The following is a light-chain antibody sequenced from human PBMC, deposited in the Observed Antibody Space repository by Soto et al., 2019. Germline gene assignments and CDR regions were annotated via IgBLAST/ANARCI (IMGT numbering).Light chain of an antibody. CDR1: QSINSD. CDR3: QQYGSSPYT. CDR2: GAS. V-gene: IGKV3-20*01. J-gene: IGKJ2*01. Sequence: EIVMTQSPATLSVSPGETTRLSCRASQSINSDVAWYQQKVGQTPRLLIYGASSRATGIPDRFSGSGSGTDFTLTISRLEPEDFAVYYCQQYGSSPYTFGQGTKVDIK.